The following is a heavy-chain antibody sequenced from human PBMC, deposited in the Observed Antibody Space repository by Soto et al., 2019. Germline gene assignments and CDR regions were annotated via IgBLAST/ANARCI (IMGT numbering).Heavy chain of an antibody. CDR1: GFTVSGNY. Sequence: EVQLVESGGGLVQAGGSLRLSCAASGFTVSGNYMAWVRQAPGKGLEWVSIIYSTNNTYYADCVKGRFTMSRDNSKNTMWLQMNSLRAEDTAVYYCARASIVATMGGWLDPWGQGARVIVSS. J-gene: IGHJ5*02. V-gene: IGHV3-66*01. CDR2: IYSTNNT. CDR3: ARASIVATMGGWLDP. D-gene: IGHD5-12*01.